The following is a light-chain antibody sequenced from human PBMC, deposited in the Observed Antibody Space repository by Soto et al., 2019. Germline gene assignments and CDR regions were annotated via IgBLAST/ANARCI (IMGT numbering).Light chain of an antibody. CDR1: QSVSSY. CDR2: DAS. CDR3: QQYYTWPS. J-gene: IGKJ5*01. Sequence: EIVLTQSPATLSLSPGERANLSCRASQSVSSYLAWYQQKPGQAPRLLIYDASNRATGIPARFSGSGSGTEFTLTISSLESEEFAVDDCQQYYTWPSCGQGTRLEIK. V-gene: IGKV3-11*01.